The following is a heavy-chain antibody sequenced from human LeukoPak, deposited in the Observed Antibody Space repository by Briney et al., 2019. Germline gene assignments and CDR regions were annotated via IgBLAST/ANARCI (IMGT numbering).Heavy chain of an antibody. Sequence: SETLSLTCTVSGGSISSYYWSWIRQPPGKGLEWIGYIYYSGSTNYNPSLKSRVTISVDTSKNQFSLKLSSVTAADTAVYYCASDGAGQQLGPWGQGTLVTVSS. CDR2: IYYSGST. CDR1: GGSISSYY. D-gene: IGHD6-6*01. J-gene: IGHJ5*02. V-gene: IGHV4-59*01. CDR3: ASDGAGQQLGP.